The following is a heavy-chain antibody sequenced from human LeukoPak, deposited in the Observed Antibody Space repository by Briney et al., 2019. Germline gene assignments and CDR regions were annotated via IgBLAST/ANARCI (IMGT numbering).Heavy chain of an antibody. D-gene: IGHD3-22*01. CDR2: ISGSGGNT. CDR1: GFTFSNYA. J-gene: IGHJ4*02. V-gene: IGHV3-23*01. CDR3: ARDSSGLPFDY. Sequence: GGSLILSCAASGFTFSNYAMSWVRQVPGKGLEWVSAISGSGGNTYYADSVKGRFTISRDNSKNTLSLQMNSLRAEDTAVYYCARDSSGLPFDYWGQGTLVTVSS.